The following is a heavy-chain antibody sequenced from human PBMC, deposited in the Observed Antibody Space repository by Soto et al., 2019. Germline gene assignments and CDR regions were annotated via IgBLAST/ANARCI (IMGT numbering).Heavy chain of an antibody. V-gene: IGHV4-39*01. D-gene: IGHD5-18*01. CDR2: FYSETT. CDR1: GDSISSGRYY. CDR3: ARHEKRKYNYGFTYFDV. J-gene: IGHJ4*02. Sequence: PSETLSLTCTVSGDSISSGRYYWGWIRQPPGKGLEWIGSFYSETTYYSPSLKSRVTISVDTSENHLSLKLTSVTAADTAMYYCARHEKRKYNYGFTYFDVWGQGTLVTVSS.